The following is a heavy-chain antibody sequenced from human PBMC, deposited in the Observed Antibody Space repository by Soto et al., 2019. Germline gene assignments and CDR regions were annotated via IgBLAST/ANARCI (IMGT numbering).Heavy chain of an antibody. D-gene: IGHD2-15*01. Sequence: QVQLVQSGAEVKKPGSSVKVSCKASGGTFSSYAISWVRQAPGQGLEWMGGIIPIFGTANYAQKFQGRVTITADESTITAYMELSSLRSEDTAVYYCARDPVSGYCSGGSCYQRFDYWGQGTLVTVSS. CDR1: GGTFSSYA. J-gene: IGHJ4*02. V-gene: IGHV1-69*01. CDR3: ARDPVSGYCSGGSCYQRFDY. CDR2: IIPIFGTA.